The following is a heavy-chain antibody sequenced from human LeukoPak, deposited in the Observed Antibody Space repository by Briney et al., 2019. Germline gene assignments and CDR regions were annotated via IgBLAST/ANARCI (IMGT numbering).Heavy chain of an antibody. CDR1: GGSISSYY. J-gene: IGHJ4*02. V-gene: IGHV4-59*12. D-gene: IGHD3-10*01. Sequence: PSETLSLTCTVSGGSISSYYWSWIRQPPGKGLEWIGYIYYSGSTNYNPSLKSRVTISVDTSKNQFSLKLSSVTAADTAVYYCARRAIYRITMVRGVTGFDYWGQGTLVTVSS. CDR3: ARRAIYRITMVRGVTGFDY. CDR2: IYYSGST.